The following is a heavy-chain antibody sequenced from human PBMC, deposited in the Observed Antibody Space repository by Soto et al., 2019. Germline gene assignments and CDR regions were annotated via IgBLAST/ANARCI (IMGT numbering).Heavy chain of an antibody. V-gene: IGHV1-2*04. CDR3: ACARDLYSSSWSYYYGMDV. Sequence: GASVKVSCKASGYTFTGYYMHWVRQAPGQGLEWMGWINPNSGGTNYAQKFQGWVTMTRDTSISTAYMELSRLRSDDTAVYYCACARDLYSSSWSYYYGMDVWGKGTTVTVSS. J-gene: IGHJ6*04. CDR2: INPNSGGT. D-gene: IGHD6-13*01. CDR1: GYTFTGYY.